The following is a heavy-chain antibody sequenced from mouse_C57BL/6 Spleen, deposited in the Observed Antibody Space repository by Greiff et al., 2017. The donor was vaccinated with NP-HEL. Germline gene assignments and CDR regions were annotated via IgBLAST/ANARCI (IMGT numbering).Heavy chain of an antibody. CDR2: ISYDGSN. D-gene: IGHD3-3*01. J-gene: IGHJ2*01. CDR3: ARERAH. V-gene: IGHV3-6*01. CDR1: GYSITSGYY. Sequence: DVQLQESGPGLVKPSQSLSLTCSVTGYSITSGYYWNWIRQFPGNKREWMGYISYDGSNNYNPSLKNRISITRDTSKNQFFLKLNSVTTEDTATYYCARERAHWGQGTTLTVSS.